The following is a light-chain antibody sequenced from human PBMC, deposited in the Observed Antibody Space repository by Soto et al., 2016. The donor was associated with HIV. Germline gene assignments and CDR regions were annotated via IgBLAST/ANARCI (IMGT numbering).Light chain of an antibody. CDR3: QVWDTTDHYV. Sequence: GLTQDPTVSVALGQTVRITCQGDILRSYYASWYQQKPGQAPVLVVYDDTDRPSGIPARFSGSNSGNTATLTISRVEAGDEADYYCQVWDTTDHYVFGTGTRVTVL. V-gene: IGLV3-21*02. J-gene: IGLJ1*01. CDR2: DDT. CDR1: ILRSYY.